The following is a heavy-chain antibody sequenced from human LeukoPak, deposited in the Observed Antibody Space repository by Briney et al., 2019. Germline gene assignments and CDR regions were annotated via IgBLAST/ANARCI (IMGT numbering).Heavy chain of an antibody. V-gene: IGHV3-7*01. CDR1: GFTFSSYW. Sequence: GGSLRLSCAASGFTFSSYWMSWVRQAPGKGLEWVANIKQDGSEKYYVDSVKGRFTISRDNAKNSLYLQMNSLRAEDTAVYYCASSVRAGGYGDAFDIWGQGTMVTVSS. D-gene: IGHD3-10*02. CDR2: IKQDGSEK. J-gene: IGHJ3*02. CDR3: ASSVRAGGYGDAFDI.